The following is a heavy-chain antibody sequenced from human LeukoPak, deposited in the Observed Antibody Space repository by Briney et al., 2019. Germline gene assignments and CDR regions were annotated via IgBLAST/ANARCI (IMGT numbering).Heavy chain of an antibody. CDR1: GYTFTDYA. CDR3: ARDHVVGLAPFDP. Sequence: VASVKVSCKASGYTFTDYAMHWVRQAPGERLEWMGWINTGKGNTKYSQKFQGRVTITMDTSASTACMELSSLRSEDTAVYYCARDHVVGLAPFDPWGQGTLVTVSS. D-gene: IGHD2-15*01. V-gene: IGHV1-3*04. CDR2: INTGKGNT. J-gene: IGHJ5*02.